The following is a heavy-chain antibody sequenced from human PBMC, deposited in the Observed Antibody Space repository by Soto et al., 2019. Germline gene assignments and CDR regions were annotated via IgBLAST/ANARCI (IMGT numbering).Heavy chain of an antibody. CDR1: GYSFAGYW. J-gene: IGHJ4*02. D-gene: IGHD3-22*01. CDR2: IDPSDSQT. V-gene: IGHV5-10-1*01. CDR3: ARQIYDSDTGPNFQYYFDS. Sequence: GESLRISCRGSGYSFAGYWITWVRKKPGKGLEWMGRIDPSDSQTYYSPSFRGHVTISATKSITTVFLQWSSLRASDTAMYYCARQIYDSDTGPNFQYYFDSWGQGTPVTVSS.